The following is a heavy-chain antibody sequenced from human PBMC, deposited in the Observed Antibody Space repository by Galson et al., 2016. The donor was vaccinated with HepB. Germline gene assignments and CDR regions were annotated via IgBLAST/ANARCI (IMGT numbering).Heavy chain of an antibody. V-gene: IGHV3-74*01. D-gene: IGHD5-24*01. CDR3: ARENHGRSDY. CDR1: GFPFNRFW. J-gene: IGHJ4*02. CDR2: LTSGGPT. Sequence: SLRLSCAASGFPFNRFWVGWVRQAPGEGLGWVSRLTSGGPTTYADFVEGRFSISRDNARNTLLLQMDSLRVEDTAVYYCARENHGRSDYWGQGALVSVSS.